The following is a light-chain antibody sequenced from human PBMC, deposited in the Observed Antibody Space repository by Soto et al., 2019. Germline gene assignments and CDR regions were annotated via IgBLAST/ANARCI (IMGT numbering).Light chain of an antibody. CDR2: KAS. CDR1: QTISSW. Sequence: DIQITQSPSTLSGSIGDRATITCRASQTISSWLAWYQQKPGKAPKLLIYKASTLKSGVPSRFSGSGSGTDFTLTISILEPEDFAVYYCQQRSNWITFGQGTLLEI. CDR3: QQRSNWIT. J-gene: IGKJ5*01. V-gene: IGKV1-5*03.